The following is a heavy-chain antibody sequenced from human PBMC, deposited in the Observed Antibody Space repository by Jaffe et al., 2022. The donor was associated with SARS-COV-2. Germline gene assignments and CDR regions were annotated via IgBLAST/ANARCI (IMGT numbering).Heavy chain of an antibody. V-gene: IGHV4-34*01. CDR1: GGSFSGYY. CDR3: GVGVHRQLVGPYGMDV. J-gene: IGHJ6*02. Sequence: QVQLQQWGAGLLKPSETLSLTCTVYGGSFSGYYWSWIRQPPGKGLEWIGEINHGGSTKYNPSLKSRASISVDMSNKQLSLRLTSVTAADTAVYYCGVGVHRQLVGPYGMDVWGQGTTVNVSS. CDR2: INHGGST. D-gene: IGHD1-26*01.